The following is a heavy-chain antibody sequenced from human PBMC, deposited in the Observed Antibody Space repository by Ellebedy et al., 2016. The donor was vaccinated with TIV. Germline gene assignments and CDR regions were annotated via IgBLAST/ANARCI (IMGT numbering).Heavy chain of an antibody. Sequence: SETLSLTXAVYGGSFSGYYWSWIRQPPGKGLEWIGSIYHSGSTYYNPSLKSRVTISVDTSKNQFSLKLSSVTAADTAVYYCARVSYVTVPFRYFDLWGRGTLVTVSS. J-gene: IGHJ2*01. D-gene: IGHD2-21*02. CDR1: GGSFSGYY. CDR3: ARVSYVTVPFRYFDL. V-gene: IGHV4-34*01. CDR2: IYHSGST.